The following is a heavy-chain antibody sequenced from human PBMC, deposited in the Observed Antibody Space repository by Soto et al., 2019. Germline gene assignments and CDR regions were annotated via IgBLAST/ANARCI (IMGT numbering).Heavy chain of an antibody. Sequence: GSLRLSCAASGFTFSSYAMSWVREAPGKVLEWVSAISGSGGSTYYAESVKGRFTISRDNSKNTLYLQMNSLRAQDTAVYYCAKTETTVVTRTFEYWGKGTRVTVSS. J-gene: IGHJ4*02. CDR3: AKTETTVVTRTFEY. D-gene: IGHD4-17*01. CDR2: ISGSGGST. CDR1: GFTFSSYA. V-gene: IGHV3-23*01.